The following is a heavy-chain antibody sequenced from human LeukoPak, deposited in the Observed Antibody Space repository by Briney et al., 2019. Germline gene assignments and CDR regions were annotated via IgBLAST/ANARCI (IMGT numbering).Heavy chain of an antibody. J-gene: IGHJ4*02. V-gene: IGHV3-43*01. Sequence: GGSLRLSCAASGFTFDDYAMHWVRPAPGKGLEWVALISWEGQTTYYADSVRGRFTISRDNSKNSLYLQMNSLRTEDTAFYYCTRDTDYGSATNYFDSWGQGTLVGVSS. CDR2: ISWEGQTT. CDR3: TRDTDYGSATNYFDS. CDR1: GFTFDDYA. D-gene: IGHD3-10*01.